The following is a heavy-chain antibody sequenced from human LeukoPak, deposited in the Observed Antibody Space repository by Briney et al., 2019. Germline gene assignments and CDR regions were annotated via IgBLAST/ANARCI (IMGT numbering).Heavy chain of an antibody. V-gene: IGHV1-3*01. CDR1: GYTFTSYA. J-gene: IGHJ4*02. CDR3: ARAHSTYSSSCLGY. D-gene: IGHD6-13*01. Sequence: AASVKVSCKASGYTFTSYAMHWVRQASGQRLEWMGWINAGNGNTKYSQKFQGRVTITRDTSASTAYMELSSLRSEDTAVYYCARAHSTYSSSCLGYWGQGTLVTVSS. CDR2: INAGNGNT.